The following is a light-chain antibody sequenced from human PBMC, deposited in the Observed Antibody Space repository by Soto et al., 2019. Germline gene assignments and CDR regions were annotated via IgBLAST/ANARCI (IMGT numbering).Light chain of an antibody. CDR3: QQYGSSPAT. CDR2: DAS. Sequence: EIVMTQSPATPSLSPGQRASLAWRASQSVSSYLAWYQQKTGQAPRLLIYDASNRATGIPDRFTGSGYGTDFTLSVSRLETEDFAVYFCQQYGSSPATFGQGTKVDIK. V-gene: IGKV3-20*01. J-gene: IGKJ1*01. CDR1: QSVSSY.